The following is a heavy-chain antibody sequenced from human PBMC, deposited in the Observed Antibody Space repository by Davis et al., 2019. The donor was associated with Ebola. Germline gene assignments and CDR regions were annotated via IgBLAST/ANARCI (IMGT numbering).Heavy chain of an antibody. V-gene: IGHV3-48*02. CDR3: ARDPDGYCSSSRCSLYYGMDV. Sequence: GGSLRLSCAASGFTFNTYSMNWVRQAPGKGLEWVAYITPNSGSIYYADSVEGRFTISRDNAKNSLYLEMISLRDEDTAVYYCARDPDGYCSSSRCSLYYGMDVWGQGTTVTVSS. D-gene: IGHD2-2*01. CDR1: GFTFNTYS. J-gene: IGHJ6*02. CDR2: ITPNSGSI.